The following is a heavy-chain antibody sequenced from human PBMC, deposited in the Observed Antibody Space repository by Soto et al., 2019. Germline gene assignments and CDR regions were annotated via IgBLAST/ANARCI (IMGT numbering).Heavy chain of an antibody. CDR3: AREGKSGSYQGYYYYGMDV. CDR1: GGSISSYY. J-gene: IGHJ6*02. D-gene: IGHD1-26*01. V-gene: IGHV4-59*01. CDR2: IYYSGST. Sequence: SETLSLTCTVSGGSISSYYWSWIRQPPGKGLEWIGYIYYSGSTNYNPSLKSRVTISVDTSKNQFSLKLSSVTAADTAVYYCAREGKSGSYQGYYYYGMDVWGQGTTVTVSS.